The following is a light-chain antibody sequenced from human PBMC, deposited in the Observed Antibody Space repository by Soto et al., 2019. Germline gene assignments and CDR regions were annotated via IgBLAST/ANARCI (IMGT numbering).Light chain of an antibody. CDR3: QQYNTITGT. V-gene: IGKV1-5*01. Sequence: DIQMTQSPSTLSASVGDRVTITCRASQSISSWLAWYQQKPGKAPKLLIYDASSLESGVPSRFSGSGSGTEFTLTITSLQPDDFAPYYCQQYNTITGTFGQGTKVEIK. CDR2: DAS. J-gene: IGKJ1*01. CDR1: QSISSW.